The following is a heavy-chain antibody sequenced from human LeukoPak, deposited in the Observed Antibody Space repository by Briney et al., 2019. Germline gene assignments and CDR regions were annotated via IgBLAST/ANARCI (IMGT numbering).Heavy chain of an antibody. CDR3: ARVGDCGGDCYDAFDI. J-gene: IGHJ3*02. D-gene: IGHD2-21*02. CDR2: IKQDGSEK. CDR1: GFTFSNYW. V-gene: IGHV3-7*01. Sequence: PGGSLRLSCAAPGFTFSNYWMSWVRQAPGKGLEWVANIKQDGSEKYYVDSVKGRFTISRDNAKNSLYLQMNSLRAEDTAVYYCARVGDCGGDCYDAFDIWGQGTMVTVSS.